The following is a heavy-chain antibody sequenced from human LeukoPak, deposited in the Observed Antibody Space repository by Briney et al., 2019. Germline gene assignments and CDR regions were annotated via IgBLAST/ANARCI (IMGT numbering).Heavy chain of an antibody. CDR1: GGTFSSYA. CDR3: AREGYCSNTSCSNTNWFDP. Sequence: SVKVSCKASGGTFSSYAISWVRQAPGQGLEWMGGIIPIFGTANYAQKFQGRVTITTDESTSTAYMELSSLRSEDTAVYYCAREGYCSNTSCSNTNWFDPWGQGTLVTVSS. CDR2: IIPIFGTA. D-gene: IGHD2-2*01. J-gene: IGHJ5*02. V-gene: IGHV1-69*05.